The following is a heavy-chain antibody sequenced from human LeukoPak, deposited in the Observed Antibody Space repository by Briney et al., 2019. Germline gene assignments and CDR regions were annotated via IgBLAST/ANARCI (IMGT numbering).Heavy chain of an antibody. J-gene: IGHJ6*02. Sequence: GRSLRLSCAASGFTFSSYAMHWVRQAPGKGLEWVAVISYDGTNKYYADSVKGRFTTSRDNSKNTLYLQMNSLRAEDTAVYYCPREELVPAATWPPYYYYGMDVWGQGTTVTVSS. CDR1: GFTFSSYA. V-gene: IGHV3-30-3*01. CDR2: ISYDGTNK. CDR3: PREELVPAATWPPYYYYGMDV. D-gene: IGHD2-2*01.